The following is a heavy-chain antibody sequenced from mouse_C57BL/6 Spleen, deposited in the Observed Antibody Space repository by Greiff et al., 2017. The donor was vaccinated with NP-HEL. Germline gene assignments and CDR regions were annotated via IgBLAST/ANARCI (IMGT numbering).Heavy chain of an antibody. J-gene: IGHJ3*01. CDR2: IYPGSGNT. CDR1: GYSFTSYY. CDR3: AHGSSYAWFAY. Sequence: VQLQQSGPELVKPGASVKISCKASGYSFTSYYIHWVKQRPGQGLEWIGWIYPGSGNTKYNEKFKGKATLTADTSSSTAYMQLSSLTSEDSAVYYCAHGSSYAWFAYWGQGTLVTVSA. D-gene: IGHD1-1*01. V-gene: IGHV1-66*01.